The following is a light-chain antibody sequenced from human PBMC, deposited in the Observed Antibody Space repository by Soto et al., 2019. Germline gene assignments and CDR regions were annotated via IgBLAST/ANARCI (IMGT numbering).Light chain of an antibody. CDR2: EVS. J-gene: IGLJ1*01. CDR1: SSDVGGHHY. V-gene: IGLV2-14*01. CDR3: SSFSSSSTLYV. Sequence: QSVLTQPASVSGSPGQSITISCTGTSSDVGGHHYVSWYQQHPGKAPKVIIYEVSDRPSGVSDRLSGSKSGNTASLTISGLQAEDEADYYCSSFSSSSTLYVFGTGTKVTVL.